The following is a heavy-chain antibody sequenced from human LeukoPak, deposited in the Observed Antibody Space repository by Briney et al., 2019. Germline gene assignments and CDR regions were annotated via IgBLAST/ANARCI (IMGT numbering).Heavy chain of an antibody. CDR3: ARGAAAGTFDY. Sequence: PGGSRRLSCAASGFTFSSYWMSWVRQAPGKGQEWVANIKQDGSEKYYVNSVKGRFTISRDNAKNSLYLQMNSLRAEDTAVYYCARGAAAGTFDYWGQGTLVTVSS. D-gene: IGHD6-13*01. J-gene: IGHJ4*02. CDR1: GFTFSSYW. CDR2: IKQDGSEK. V-gene: IGHV3-7*01.